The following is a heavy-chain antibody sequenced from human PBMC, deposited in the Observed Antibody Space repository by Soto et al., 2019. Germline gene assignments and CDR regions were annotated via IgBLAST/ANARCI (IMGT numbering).Heavy chain of an antibody. CDR3: ARDRGYKWNDQVDY. D-gene: IGHD1-20*01. J-gene: IGHJ4*02. CDR2: ISAYNGNT. CDR1: GYTFTSYG. Sequence: QVQLVQSGAEVKKPGASVKVSCKASGYTFTSYGISWVRQAPGQGLEWMGWISAYNGNTTYAQKLQGRVTMTTDTSTSTAYMEQRSLRADDTAVFYWARDRGYKWNDQVDYWGQGTLVTVSS. V-gene: IGHV1-18*01.